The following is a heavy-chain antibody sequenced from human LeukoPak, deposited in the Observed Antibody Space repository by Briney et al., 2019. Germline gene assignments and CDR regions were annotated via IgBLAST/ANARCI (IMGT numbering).Heavy chain of an antibody. CDR1: GFTFSGYW. CDR3: VPEEKYSSGWFYFDS. D-gene: IGHD6-19*01. Sequence: PGGSLRLSCAASGFTFSGYWMHWVRQVPGKGLVWVSHIDRDGSGTTYADSVKGRFTVSRDNAKNTLFLQMNSLRAEDTAVYYCVPEEKYSSGWFYFDSWGQGTLVTVSS. V-gene: IGHV3-74*03. J-gene: IGHJ4*02. CDR2: IDRDGSGT.